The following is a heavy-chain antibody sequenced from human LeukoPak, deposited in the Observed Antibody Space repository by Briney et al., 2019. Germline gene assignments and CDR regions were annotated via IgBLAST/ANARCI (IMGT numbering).Heavy chain of an antibody. D-gene: IGHD3-22*01. V-gene: IGHV3-30-3*01. J-gene: IGHJ4*02. CDR1: GFTFSYYT. CDR3: ARVLNYYDSSGYYFSY. Sequence: GRSLILSCAASGFTFSYYTMHWVRQAPGKGLEWVAVISYDGSNKYYADSVKGRFTISRDNSKNTLYLQMNSLRAEDTAVYYCARVLNYYDSSGYYFSYWGQGTLVTVSS. CDR2: ISYDGSNK.